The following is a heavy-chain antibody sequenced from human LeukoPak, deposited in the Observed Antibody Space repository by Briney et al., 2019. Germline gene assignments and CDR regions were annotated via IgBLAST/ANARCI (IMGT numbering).Heavy chain of an antibody. J-gene: IGHJ3*02. D-gene: IGHD3-16*01. CDR3: ARVIGGVLAFDI. CDR2: IYHSGSI. Sequence: SQTLSLTCGVSGGSISSGGYSWSWIRQPPGKGLEWIGYIYHSGSIYFKPSPKSRVTISVDRSKNQFSLKLSSVTAADTAVYYCARVIGGVLAFDIWGQGTMVTVSS. V-gene: IGHV4-30-2*01. CDR1: GGSISSGGYS.